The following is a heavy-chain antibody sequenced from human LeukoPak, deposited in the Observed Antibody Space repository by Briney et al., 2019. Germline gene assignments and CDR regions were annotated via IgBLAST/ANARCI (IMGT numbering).Heavy chain of an antibody. V-gene: IGHV1-46*01. CDR2: INPSGGST. Sequence: GASVKVSCKASGYTFTSYYMHWVRQAPGQGLKWMGIINPSGGSTSYAQKFQGIVTMTRDTSTSTVYMELSSLRSEDTAVYYCARESGDLYNWFDPWGQGTLVTVSS. D-gene: IGHD4-17*01. CDR3: ARESGDLYNWFDP. CDR1: GYTFTSYY. J-gene: IGHJ5*02.